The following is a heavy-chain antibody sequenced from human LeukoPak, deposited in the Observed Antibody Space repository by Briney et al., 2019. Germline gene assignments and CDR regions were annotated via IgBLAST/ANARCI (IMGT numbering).Heavy chain of an antibody. J-gene: IGHJ4*02. V-gene: IGHV1-46*01. CDR3: ARGSVVVPAATTYSLDY. D-gene: IGHD2-2*01. CDR2: INPSGGST. Sequence: ASVKVSCKASGYTFTSYYMHWVRQAPGQGLEWMGIINPSGGSTSYAQKFQGRVTMTRHTSTSTVYMEMRSLRSEDTAVYYCARGSVVVPAATTYSLDYWGQGTLVTVSS. CDR1: GYTFTSYY.